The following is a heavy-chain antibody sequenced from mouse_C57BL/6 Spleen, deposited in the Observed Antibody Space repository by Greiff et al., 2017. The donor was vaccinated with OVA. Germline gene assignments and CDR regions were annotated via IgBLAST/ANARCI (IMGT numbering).Heavy chain of an antibody. D-gene: IGHD2-4*01. J-gene: IGHJ1*03. V-gene: IGHV1-18*01. CDR1: GYTFTDYN. CDR2: INPNNGGT. Sequence: EVQLQQSGPELVKPGASVTIPCKASGYTFTDYNMDWVKQSHGKSLEWIGDINPNNGGTIYNQKFKGKATLTVDKSSSTAYMELRSLTSEDTAVYYCARREDYDYDRWYFDVWGTGTTVTVSS. CDR3: ARREDYDYDRWYFDV.